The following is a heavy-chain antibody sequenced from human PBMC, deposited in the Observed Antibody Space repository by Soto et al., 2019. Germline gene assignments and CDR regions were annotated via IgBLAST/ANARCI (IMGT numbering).Heavy chain of an antibody. CDR2: LYYSGTT. D-gene: IGHD7-27*01. J-gene: IGHJ6*03. V-gene: IGHV4-59*08. Sequence: QVQLQESGPGLVKPSETLSLTCSVSGVSVDSDYWSWIRQPPGKGLEWIGVLYYSGTTYYNPSLTRRVAISADKSKNQSSLRINSVTAADTAVYYCARHNWGTADLFYHMDVWGRGTTVTVSS. CDR1: GVSVDSDY. CDR3: ARHNWGTADLFYHMDV.